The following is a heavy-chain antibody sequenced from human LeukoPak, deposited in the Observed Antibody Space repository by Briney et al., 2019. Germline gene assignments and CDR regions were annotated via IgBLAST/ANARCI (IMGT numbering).Heavy chain of an antibody. V-gene: IGHV3-23*01. J-gene: IGHJ6*03. CDR1: GFTFSSYA. Sequence: GGSLRLSCAASGFTFSSYAMSWVRQAPGKGLEWVSAISASGGSTYYADSVKGRFTISRDNSKNTLYLQMNSLRAEETAVYYCAKAIGYYYYYMDVWGKGTTVTVSS. D-gene: IGHD1-26*01. CDR2: ISASGGST. CDR3: AKAIGYYYYYMDV.